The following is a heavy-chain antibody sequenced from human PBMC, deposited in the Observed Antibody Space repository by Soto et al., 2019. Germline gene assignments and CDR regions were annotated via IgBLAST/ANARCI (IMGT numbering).Heavy chain of an antibody. V-gene: IGHV3-7*01. CDR3: ARGIRFQGGVYYFDY. J-gene: IGHJ4*02. Sequence: GGSLRLSCTPSGFTFSTYWMSWVRQAPGKGLEWVANIKQDGSEKCYVDSVKGRFTISRDNAKNSLFLQMNSLRAEDTAVYYCARGIRFQGGVYYFDYCGQGTLVTVSS. D-gene: IGHD2-8*01. CDR2: IKQDGSEK. CDR1: GFTFSTYW.